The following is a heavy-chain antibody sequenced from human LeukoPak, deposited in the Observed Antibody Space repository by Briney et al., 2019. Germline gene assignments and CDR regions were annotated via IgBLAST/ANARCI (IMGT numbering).Heavy chain of an antibody. Sequence: PGGSLRLSCAASGFTFSSYAMSWVRQAPGEGLEWVSSITTTGTHTYYADSVKGRFTISRDNAKNSLYLQMISLRAEDTAVYYCARGSQWTNGVTDFWGQGTLVTVSS. CDR3: ARGSQWTNGVTDF. J-gene: IGHJ4*02. CDR1: GFTFSSYA. V-gene: IGHV3-21*01. D-gene: IGHD6-19*01. CDR2: ITTTGTHT.